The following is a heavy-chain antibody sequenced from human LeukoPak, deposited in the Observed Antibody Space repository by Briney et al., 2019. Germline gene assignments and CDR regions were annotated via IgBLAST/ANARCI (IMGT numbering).Heavy chain of an antibody. CDR2: INPNSGDT. J-gene: IGHJ4*03. D-gene: IGHD3-16*01. Sequence: ASVKVSCKASGYTFTGYYMHWVRQAPGQGLEWMGWINPNSGDTKYAQNFQGRVTMTRDTSISTAYMELSRLRSDDTAVYYCATQRGSYLWGTDFDYWGQGTTVTVSS. CDR3: ATQRGSYLWGTDFDY. V-gene: IGHV1-2*02. CDR1: GYTFTGYY.